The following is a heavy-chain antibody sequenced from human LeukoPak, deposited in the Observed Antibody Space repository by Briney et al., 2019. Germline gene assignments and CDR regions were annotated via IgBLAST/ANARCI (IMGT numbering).Heavy chain of an antibody. CDR3: ARDLYSGHEGNAFDI. D-gene: IGHD5-12*01. J-gene: IGHJ3*02. CDR2: IIPILGVA. CDR1: GGTFSSYA. V-gene: IGHV1-69*04. Sequence: SVKVSCKASGGTFSSYAITWVRQAPGQGLEWMGRIIPILGVANYAQKFQGRVTIIADKSTSTAYMELSSLRSEDTAVYYCARDLYSGHEGNAFDIWGQGTMVTVSS.